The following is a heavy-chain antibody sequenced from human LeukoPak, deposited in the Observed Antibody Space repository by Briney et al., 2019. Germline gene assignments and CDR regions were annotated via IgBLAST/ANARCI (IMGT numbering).Heavy chain of an antibody. CDR1: GGSISSYY. Sequence: KPSETLSLTCTVSGGSISSYYWSWIRQPAGKGLEWIGRIYTSGSTSYNPSLKSRVTISLDTSKNQFSLKVSSVTAADTAVYYCARATWPLTAVFDYWGQGILVTVSS. CDR2: IYTSGST. V-gene: IGHV4-4*07. J-gene: IGHJ4*02. D-gene: IGHD5-24*01. CDR3: ARATWPLTAVFDY.